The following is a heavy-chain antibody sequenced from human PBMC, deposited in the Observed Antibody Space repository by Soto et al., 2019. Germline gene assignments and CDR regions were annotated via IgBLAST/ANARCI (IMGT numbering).Heavy chain of an antibody. J-gene: IGHJ4*02. D-gene: IGHD6-19*01. CDR3: AKDGPTDSSGWYEFDY. CDR2: ISGSGGST. CDR1: GFTFSSYA. Sequence: GGSLRLSCAASGFTFSSYAMSWVRQAPGKGLEWVSAISGSGGSTYYADSVKGRFTISRDNSKNTLYLQMNSLRAEDTAVYYCAKDGPTDSSGWYEFDYWGQGTLVTVSS. V-gene: IGHV3-23*01.